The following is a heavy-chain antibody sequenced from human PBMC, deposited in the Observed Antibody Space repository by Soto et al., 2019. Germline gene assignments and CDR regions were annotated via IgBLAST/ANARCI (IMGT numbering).Heavy chain of an antibody. Sequence: ESGGGVVQPGRSLRLSCAASGFTFSSYAMHWVRQAPGKGLEWVAVISYDGSNKYYADSVKGRFTISRDNSKNTLYLQMNSRRVEDTVVYYCGRVPLWGTAMFLWYFDLWGRGPLVTVSS. CDR1: GFTFSSYA. J-gene: IGHJ2*01. V-gene: IGHV3-30-3*01. D-gene: IGHD5-18*01. CDR3: GRVPLWGTAMFLWYFDL. CDR2: ISYDGSNK.